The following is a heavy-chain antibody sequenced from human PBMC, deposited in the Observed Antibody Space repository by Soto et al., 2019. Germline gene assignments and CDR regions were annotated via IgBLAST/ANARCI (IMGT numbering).Heavy chain of an antibody. CDR2: IYTSGST. Sequence: SETLSLTCTVSGGSISSHYWSWIRQPAGKGLEWIGRIYTSGSTNYNPSLKSRVTMSVATSKNQFSLKLSSVTAADTAVYYCARDLHGWYYDVWSGYYSWFDPWGQGTLVTVSS. CDR1: GGSISSHY. V-gene: IGHV4-4*07. CDR3: ARDLHGWYYDVWSGYYSWFDP. J-gene: IGHJ5*02. D-gene: IGHD3-3*01.